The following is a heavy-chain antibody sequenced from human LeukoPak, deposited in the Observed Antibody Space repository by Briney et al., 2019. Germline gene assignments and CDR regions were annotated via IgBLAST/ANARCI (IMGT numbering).Heavy chain of an antibody. D-gene: IGHD2-2*01. CDR3: AKGGDIVVVPDYFGMDV. V-gene: IGHV3-23*01. CDR1: GFIFKDYA. J-gene: IGHJ6*02. Sequence: GGSLRLSCAASGFIFKDYAMNWVRQAPGKGLELVSSVSGTGGTTYYADSVKGRFTISRDNSMDTLYLQMSSLRAEDTAVYSCAKGGDIVVVPDYFGMDVWGQGTTVTVSS. CDR2: VSGTGGTT.